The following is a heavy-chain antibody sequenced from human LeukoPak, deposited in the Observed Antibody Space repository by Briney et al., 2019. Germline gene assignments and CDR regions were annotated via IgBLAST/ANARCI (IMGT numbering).Heavy chain of an antibody. CDR3: ARVGGIYDYVWGSYRHDPFDI. V-gene: IGHV4-59*01. Sequence: SETLSLTCTVSGGSISSYYWSWIRQPPGKGLEWIGYISYSGSTNFNPSLKSRVTISVDTSKNQFSLKLSSVTAADTAVYYCARVGGIYDYVWGSYRHDPFDIWGQGTMVTVSS. CDR2: ISYSGST. CDR1: GGSISSYY. J-gene: IGHJ3*02. D-gene: IGHD3-16*02.